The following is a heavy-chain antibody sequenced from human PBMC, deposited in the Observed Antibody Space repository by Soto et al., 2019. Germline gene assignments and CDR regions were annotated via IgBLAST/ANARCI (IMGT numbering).Heavy chain of an antibody. CDR1: GGSISSSSYY. Sequence: QLQLQESGPGLVKPSETLSLTCTVSGGSISSSSYYWGWIRQPPGKGLEWIGSTYYSGSTYYNPSLKSRVTTSVDTSKNQFSLKLSSVTAADTAVYYCARRSLDSSSSYYYGMDVWGQGPTVTVSS. V-gene: IGHV4-39*01. CDR3: ARRSLDSSSSYYYGMDV. D-gene: IGHD6-13*01. J-gene: IGHJ6*02. CDR2: TYYSGST.